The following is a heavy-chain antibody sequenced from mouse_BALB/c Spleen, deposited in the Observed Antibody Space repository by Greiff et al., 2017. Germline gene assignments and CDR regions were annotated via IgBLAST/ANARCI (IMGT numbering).Heavy chain of an antibody. Sequence: QVQLQQSGAELVRPGTSVKISCKASGYTFTNYWLGWVKQRPGHGLEWIGDIYPGGGYTNYNEKFKGKATLTADTSSSTAYMQLSSLTSEDSAVYFCARGRYYGSRGDWYFDVWGAGTTVTVSS. J-gene: IGHJ1*01. CDR1: GYTFTNYW. D-gene: IGHD1-1*01. CDR3: ARGRYYGSRGDWYFDV. V-gene: IGHV1-63*02. CDR2: IYPGGGYT.